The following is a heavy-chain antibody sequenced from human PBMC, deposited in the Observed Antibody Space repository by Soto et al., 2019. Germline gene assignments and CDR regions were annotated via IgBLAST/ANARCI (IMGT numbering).Heavy chain of an antibody. V-gene: IGHV3-48*02. CDR1: GVTFSSNS. CDR2: ISSSSSTI. J-gene: IGHJ5*02. D-gene: IGHD3-3*01. Sequence: VQVVESGGGLVQPGGSLRLSCAASGVTFSSNSMNWVRQAPGKGLEWISYISSSSSTIYADSVKGRFTISRDNAKNSLYLQMNSLRYEDTAVYYCARVIWSGHLTSDLWGQGTLVTVSS. CDR3: ARVIWSGHLTSDL.